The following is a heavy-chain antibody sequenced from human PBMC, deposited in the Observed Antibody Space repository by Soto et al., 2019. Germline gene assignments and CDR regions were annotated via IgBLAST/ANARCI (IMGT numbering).Heavy chain of an antibody. V-gene: IGHV3-9*01. Sequence: EVQLVESGGGLVQPGRSLRLSCTASRFTFDDYALHWVRQAPGKGLEWVSGITWNSDRVDYADSVKGRFTISRDNARNSLYLQMNSLRAEDTALYFCGKGLSIAAIDYWGQGTLVTVSS. D-gene: IGHD6-13*01. CDR3: GKGLSIAAIDY. CDR2: ITWNSDRV. CDR1: RFTFDDYA. J-gene: IGHJ4*02.